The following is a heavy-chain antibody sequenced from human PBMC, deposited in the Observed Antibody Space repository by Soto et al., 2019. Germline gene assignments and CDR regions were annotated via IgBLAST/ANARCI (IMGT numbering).Heavy chain of an antibody. J-gene: IGHJ4*02. CDR3: AILGTYYFDNSDNYFDF. D-gene: IGHD3-22*01. Sequence: QVQLVQSGAEEMKPGSSVKVSCKASGYTLTRYSIHWVRQAPGQRLERMGWINAGNGNTKFSQKFQGRVTITRDQSASTAYRELRGLRSEDTAVDYCAILGTYYFDNSDNYFDFWGQGTLVTVSS. CDR1: GYTLTRYS. CDR2: INAGNGNT. V-gene: IGHV1-3*05.